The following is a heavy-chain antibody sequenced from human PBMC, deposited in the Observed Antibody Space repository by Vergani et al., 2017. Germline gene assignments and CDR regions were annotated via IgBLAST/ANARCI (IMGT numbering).Heavy chain of an antibody. V-gene: IGHV4-59*01. D-gene: IGHD5-18*01. CDR2: IYYSGST. J-gene: IGHJ5*02. CDR3: ARSRGYSYGYNWFDP. Sequence: QLQLQQSGPGLVKPSETLSLTCTVSGGSISSYYWSWIRQPPGKGLEWIGYIYYSGSTNYNPSLKSRVTISVDTSKNQFSLKLSSVTAADTAVYYCARSRGYSYGYNWFDPWGQGTLVTVSS. CDR1: GGSISSYY.